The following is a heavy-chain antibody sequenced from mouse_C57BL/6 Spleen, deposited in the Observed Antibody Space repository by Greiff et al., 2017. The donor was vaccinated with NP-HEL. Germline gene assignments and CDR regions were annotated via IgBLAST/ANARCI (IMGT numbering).Heavy chain of an antibody. J-gene: IGHJ3*01. CDR1: GFTFSDYG. V-gene: IGHV5-17*01. D-gene: IGHD2-3*01. CDR3: ARPYYDGYYGGWFAY. CDR2: ISSGSSTI. Sequence: EVQVVESGGGLVKPGGSLKLSCAASGFTFSDYGMHWVRQAPEKGLEWVAYISSGSSTIYYADTVKGRFTISRDNAKNTLFLQMTSLRSEDTAMYYCARPYYDGYYGGWFAYWGQGTLVTVSA.